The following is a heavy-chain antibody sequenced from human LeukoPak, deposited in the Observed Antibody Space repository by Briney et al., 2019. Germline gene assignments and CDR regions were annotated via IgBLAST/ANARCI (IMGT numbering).Heavy chain of an antibody. V-gene: IGHV4-39*07. Sequence: SETLSLTCTVSGGSISSSSYFWGWIRQPPGKGLECIGSIYYSGSTYYNPPLESRVTISVDTSKNQFSLKLSSVTAADTAVYYCARPVTPHYDAFDIWGQGTMVTVSS. J-gene: IGHJ3*02. CDR3: ARPVTPHYDAFDI. CDR1: GGSISSSSYF. CDR2: IYYSGST. D-gene: IGHD4-11*01.